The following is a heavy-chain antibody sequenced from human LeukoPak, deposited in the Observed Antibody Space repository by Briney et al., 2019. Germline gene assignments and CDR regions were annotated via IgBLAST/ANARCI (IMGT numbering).Heavy chain of an antibody. Sequence: PGGSLRLSCAASGFTFSSYSMNWVRQAPGKGLEWVSYISSSSSTIYYADSVKGRFTISRDNAKNSLYPQMNSLRAEDTALYYCATDSSGWYWGQGTLVTVSS. CDR2: ISSSSSTI. D-gene: IGHD6-19*01. J-gene: IGHJ4*02. CDR3: ATDSSGWY. V-gene: IGHV3-48*01. CDR1: GFTFSSYS.